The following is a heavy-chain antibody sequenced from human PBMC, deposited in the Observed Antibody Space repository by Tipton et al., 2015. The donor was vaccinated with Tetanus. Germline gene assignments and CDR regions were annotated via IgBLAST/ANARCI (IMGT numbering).Heavy chain of an antibody. CDR2: IYYSGST. D-gene: IGHD3-10*01. V-gene: IGHV4-39*01. CDR1: GGSISGSSYY. J-gene: IGHJ4*02. CDR3: ARHPPPYYYGSGSYLDY. Sequence: TLSLTCSVSGGSISGSSYYWSWIRQPPGKALEWIGSIYYSGSTFYRPSLQSRVTISVDTSKNQFSLRRSSVTAADTAVYFCARHPPPYYYGSGSYLDYWGQGTPVTVSS.